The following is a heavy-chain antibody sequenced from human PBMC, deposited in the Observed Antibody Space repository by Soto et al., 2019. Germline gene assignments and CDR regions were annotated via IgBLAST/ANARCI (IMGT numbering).Heavy chain of an antibody. CDR3: ARDRAPVEMATIYYFDY. CDR2: IIPIFGTA. CDR1: GGTFSSYA. D-gene: IGHD5-12*01. V-gene: IGHV1-69*13. Sequence: ASVEVSCKASGGTFSSYAISWVRQAPGQGLEWMGGIIPIFGTANYAQKFQGRVTITADESTSTAYMELSSLRSEDTAVYYCARDRAPVEMATIYYFDYWGQGTLVTVSS. J-gene: IGHJ4*02.